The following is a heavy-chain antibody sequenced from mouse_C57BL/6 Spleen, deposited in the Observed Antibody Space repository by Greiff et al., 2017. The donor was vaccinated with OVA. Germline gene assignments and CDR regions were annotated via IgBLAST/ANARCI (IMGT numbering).Heavy chain of an antibody. CDR1: GYAFSSSW. Sequence: QVQLQQSGPELVKPGASVKISCKASGYAFSSSWMNWVKQRPGKGLEWIGRIYPGDGDTNYNGKFKGKATLTADKSSSTAYMQLSSLTSEDSAVYFCARPIYDGYYMDYWGQGTSVTVSS. CDR2: IYPGDGDT. CDR3: ARPIYDGYYMDY. J-gene: IGHJ4*01. V-gene: IGHV1-82*01. D-gene: IGHD2-3*01.